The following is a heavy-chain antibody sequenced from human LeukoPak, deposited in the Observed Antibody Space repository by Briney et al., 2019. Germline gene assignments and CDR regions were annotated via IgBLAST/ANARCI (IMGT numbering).Heavy chain of an antibody. J-gene: IGHJ4*02. CDR2: INSGGTVT. V-gene: IGHV3-74*01. Sequence: GGSLRLSCAASGFTFSDFWMRWVRQAPGKGLVWVSRINSGGTVTNYADSVKGRFTISRDNSKNTLYLQMNSLRAEDTAVYYCAKVEYGGYSSGWYDSGVDYWGQGTLVTVSS. CDR3: AKVEYGGYSSGWYDSGVDY. CDR1: GFTFSDFW. D-gene: IGHD6-19*01.